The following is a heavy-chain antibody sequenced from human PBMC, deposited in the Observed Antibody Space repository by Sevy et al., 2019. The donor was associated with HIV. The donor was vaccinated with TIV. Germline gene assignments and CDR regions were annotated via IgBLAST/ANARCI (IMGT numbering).Heavy chain of an antibody. CDR1: GFTFNFHG. D-gene: IGHD1-1*01. J-gene: IGHJ5*02. V-gene: IGHV3-30*02. CDR2: IWHDGSNK. Sequence: GGSLRLSCAASGFTFNFHGMHWVRQAPGKGLEWVAFIWHDGSNKYMADSVKGRFTISRDNSKNTLFLQMNSLTVEDTAVYYCARGTDNTPRWLDPWGQGTLVTVSS. CDR3: ARGTDNTPRWLDP.